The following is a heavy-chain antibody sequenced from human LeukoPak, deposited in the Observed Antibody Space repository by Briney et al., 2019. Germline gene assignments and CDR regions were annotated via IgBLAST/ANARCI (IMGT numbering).Heavy chain of an antibody. D-gene: IGHD6-13*01. Sequence: SETLSLTCTVSGGSISSYYWSWIRQPAGKGLEWIGRIYTSGGTNCNPSLQSRVTMSVDTSKNQFSLKLSSVTAADTAVYYCARDPRKYSSSWSFDFWGQGTLVTVSS. CDR2: IYTSGGT. J-gene: IGHJ4*02. V-gene: IGHV4-4*07. CDR1: GGSISSYY. CDR3: ARDPRKYSSSWSFDF.